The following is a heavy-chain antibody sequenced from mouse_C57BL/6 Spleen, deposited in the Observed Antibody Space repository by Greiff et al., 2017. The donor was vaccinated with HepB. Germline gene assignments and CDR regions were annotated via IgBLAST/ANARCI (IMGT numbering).Heavy chain of an antibody. Sequence: QVQLQQPGAELVRPGTSVKLSCKASGYTFTSYWMHWVKQRPGQGLEWIGVIDPSDSYTNYNQKFKGKATLTVDTSSSTAYMQLSSLTSEDSAVYDCASGEGNYVCYLDYWGQGTTLTVSS. CDR2: IDPSDSYT. V-gene: IGHV1-59*01. CDR3: ASGEGNYVCYLDY. J-gene: IGHJ2*01. CDR1: GYTFTSYW. D-gene: IGHD2-1*01.